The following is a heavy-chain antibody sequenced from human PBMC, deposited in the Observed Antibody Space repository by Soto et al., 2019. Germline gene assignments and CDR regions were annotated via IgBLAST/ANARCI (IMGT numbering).Heavy chain of an antibody. J-gene: IGHJ5*02. V-gene: IGHV1-8*01. Sequence: ASGKVSCKASGYTFTSYDINWVRQATGQGLEWMGWMNPNSGNTGYAQKFQGRVTMTRKTSISTAYMELRSRGSEDTAVFYWGRDKPPQRYFVWLLPKRASSKYNLEAWGKGTRATVS. CDR3: GRDKPPQRYFVWLLPKRASSKYNLEA. CDR1: GYTFTSYD. D-gene: IGHD3-9*01. CDR2: MNPNSGNT.